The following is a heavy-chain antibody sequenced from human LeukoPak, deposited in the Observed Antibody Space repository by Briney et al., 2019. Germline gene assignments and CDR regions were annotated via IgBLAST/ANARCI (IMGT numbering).Heavy chain of an antibody. CDR2: INHSGST. Sequence: PSETLSLTCAVYGGSFSGYYWSWIRQPPGKGLEWVGEINHSGSTNYNPSLKSRVTISVDTSKNQFSLKLSSVTAADTAVYYCARGTGPRNWGQGTLVTVSS. CDR3: ARGTGPRN. V-gene: IGHV4-34*01. D-gene: IGHD1-1*01. CDR1: GGSFSGYY. J-gene: IGHJ4*02.